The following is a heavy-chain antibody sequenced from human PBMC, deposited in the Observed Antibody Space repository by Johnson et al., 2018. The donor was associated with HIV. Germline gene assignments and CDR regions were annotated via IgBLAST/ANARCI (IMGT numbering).Heavy chain of an antibody. CDR2: INSDGSST. D-gene: IGHD6-13*01. V-gene: IGHV3-74*01. CDR3: ARERYSTLINDAFDM. Sequence: VQLVESGGGLVQPGGSLRLSCAASGFTFSSYWMHWVRQGPGKGLVWVSRINSDGSSTSYADSVKGRFTISRDNAKNTLFLHMGSLRAEDLAVYYCARERYSTLINDAFDMWGQGTMVTVSS. CDR1: GFTFSSYW. J-gene: IGHJ3*02.